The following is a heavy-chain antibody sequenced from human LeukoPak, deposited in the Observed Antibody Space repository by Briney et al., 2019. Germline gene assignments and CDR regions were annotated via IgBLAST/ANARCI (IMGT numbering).Heavy chain of an antibody. J-gene: IGHJ5*02. CDR1: GGSFSGYY. CDR2: INHSGST. V-gene: IGHV4-34*01. CDR3: ARGGVGYSSSWYARFDP. Sequence: SETLSLTCAAYGGSFSGYYWSWIRQPLGKGLEWIGEINHSGSTNYNPSLKSRVTISVDTSKNQFSLKLSSVTAADTAVYYCARGGVGYSSSWYARFDPWGQGTLVTVSS. D-gene: IGHD6-13*01.